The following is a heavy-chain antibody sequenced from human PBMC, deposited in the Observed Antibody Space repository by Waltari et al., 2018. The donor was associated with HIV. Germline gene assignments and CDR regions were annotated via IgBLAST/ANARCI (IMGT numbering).Heavy chain of an antibody. Sequence: EVRLLEYGGDWVQPGGSLRLSCVVSGFTFSRYALPWFRQAPGRGLGWVAGLNGSGETANYADSVKGRFTISRDNSKNMMFLQLNSLRVDDTAVYYCVRSGVGQWLVRSWVIDLWGRGSQVTVS. J-gene: IGHJ2*01. D-gene: IGHD6-19*01. V-gene: IGHV3-23*01. CDR2: LNGSGETA. CDR3: VRSGVGQWLVRSWVIDL. CDR1: GFTFSRYA.